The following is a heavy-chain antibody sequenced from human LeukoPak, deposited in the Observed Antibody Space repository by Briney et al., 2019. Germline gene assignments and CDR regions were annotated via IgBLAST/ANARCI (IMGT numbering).Heavy chain of an antibody. CDR1: GFTFSSYG. CDR2: IWYDGSNK. J-gene: IGHJ4*02. V-gene: IGHV3-33*06. CDR3: AKGSIAAAVQAFDY. Sequence: GRSLRLSCAASGFTFSSYGMHWVRQAPGKGLEWVAVIWYDGSNKYYADSVKGRFTISRDNSKNTLYLQMNSLRAEDTAVYYCAKGSIAAAVQAFDYWGQGTLVTVSS. D-gene: IGHD6-13*01.